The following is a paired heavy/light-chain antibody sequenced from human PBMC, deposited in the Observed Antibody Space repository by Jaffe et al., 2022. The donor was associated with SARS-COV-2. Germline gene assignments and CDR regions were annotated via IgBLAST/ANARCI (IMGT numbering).Light chain of an antibody. Sequence: QSVLTQPPSASGTPGQRVTISCSGSSSNIGSNYVYWYQQVPGTAPKLLIYRDSQRPSGVPDRFSGSRSGTSASLAISGLRSEDEAEYHCAAWDDSLSGPRFGGGTKLTVL. J-gene: IGLJ3*02. CDR2: RDS. CDR1: SSNIGSNY. V-gene: IGLV1-47*01. CDR3: AAWDDSLSGPR.
Heavy chain of an antibody. CDR2: IYSSGDT. Sequence: QLVESGGGLVQPGGSLRLSCATSELTISDNYMNWVRQAPGKGLEWVSIIYSSGDTHYADSVKGRFTISRDNSKNTLFLQMNSLRADDTAVYYCARGNWNLLGDYWGQGTLVTVSS. V-gene: IGHV3-53*01. J-gene: IGHJ4*02. D-gene: IGHD1-20*01. CDR1: ELTISDNY. CDR3: ARGNWNLLGDY.